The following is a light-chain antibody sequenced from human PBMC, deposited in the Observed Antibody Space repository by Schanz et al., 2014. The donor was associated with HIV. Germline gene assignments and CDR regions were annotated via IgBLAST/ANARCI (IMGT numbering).Light chain of an antibody. J-gene: IGLJ2*01. CDR2: ANH. CDR3: ATWDATLREAV. Sequence: QAVVTQPPSMSAAPGQRVTISCAGSAFNIGQNYVSWFQQFPGTAPKLLIYANHQRPLEIPDRFSGSKTGTSATLDISGLQTGDEADYYCATWDATLREAVFGGGTKLTVL. CDR1: AFNIGQNY. V-gene: IGLV1-51*01.